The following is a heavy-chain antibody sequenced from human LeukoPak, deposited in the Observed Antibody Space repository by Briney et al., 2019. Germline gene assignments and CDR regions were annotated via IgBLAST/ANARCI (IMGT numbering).Heavy chain of an antibody. D-gene: IGHD5-24*01. V-gene: IGHV4-59*01. CDR2: IYYSGST. J-gene: IGHJ3*02. Sequence: SETLSLTCTVSGGSISSYYWNWIRQPPGKGLEWIGYIYYSGSTNYNPSLKSRVTISVDTSKNQLSLKLSSVTAADTAVYYCAGRLWRRDGYNLSAFDIWGQGTMVTVSS. CDR3: AGRLWRRDGYNLSAFDI. CDR1: GGSISSYY.